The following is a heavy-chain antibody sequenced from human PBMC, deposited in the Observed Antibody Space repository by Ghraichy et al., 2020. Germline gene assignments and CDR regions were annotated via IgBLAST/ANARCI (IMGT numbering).Heavy chain of an antibody. CDR1: GFTFSSYG. J-gene: IGHJ3*02. V-gene: IGHV3-30*03. CDR2: ISYDGSNK. CDR3: ARGVGALAFDI. D-gene: IGHD1-26*01. Sequence: GGSLRLSCAASGFTFSSYGMHWVRQAPGKGLEWVAVISYDGSNKYYADSVKGRFTISRDNSKNTLYLQMNSLRAEDTAVYYCARGVGALAFDIWGQGTMVTVSS.